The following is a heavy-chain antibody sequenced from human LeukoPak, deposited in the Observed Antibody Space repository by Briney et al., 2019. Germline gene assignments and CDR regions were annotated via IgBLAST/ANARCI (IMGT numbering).Heavy chain of an antibody. J-gene: IGHJ3*02. Sequence: GGSLRLSCAASGFTFSSYAMHWVRQAPGKGLEWVAVISYDGSNKYYADSVKGRFTISRDNSKNTVYMQLNSLRANDTAVYYCARGGRGYEDAFDIWGQGTMVTVSS. CDR1: GFTFSSYA. D-gene: IGHD3-22*01. CDR2: ISYDGSNK. V-gene: IGHV3-30*04. CDR3: ARGGRGYEDAFDI.